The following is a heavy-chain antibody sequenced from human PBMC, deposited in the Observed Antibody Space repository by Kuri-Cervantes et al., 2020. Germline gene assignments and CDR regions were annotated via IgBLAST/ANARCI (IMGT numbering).Heavy chain of an antibody. CDR3: ARVPQPYGDYFFGWFDP. Sequence: VSCKASGVTFSSSAISWVRQAPGQGLEWMGGIIPIFGTANYAQKFQGRVTITADESTSTAYMELSSLRSEDTAVYYCARVPQPYGDYFFGWFDPWGQGTLVTVSS. J-gene: IGHJ5*02. CDR2: IIPIFGTA. V-gene: IGHV1-69*01. CDR1: GVTFSSSA. D-gene: IGHD4-17*01.